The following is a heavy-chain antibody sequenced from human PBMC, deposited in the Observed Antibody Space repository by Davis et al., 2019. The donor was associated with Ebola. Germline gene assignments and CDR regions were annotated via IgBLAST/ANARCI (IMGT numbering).Heavy chain of an antibody. CDR1: GFTFSSYS. D-gene: IGHD4-17*01. V-gene: IGHV3-48*04. Sequence: GESLKISCAASGFTFSSYSMNWVRQAPGKGLEWVSYISGGGTTIYYADSVKGRFTISRDNAKNSLFLQMNSLRAEDTAVYYCARAAGSTTLTAPSMDVWGQGTTVTVSS. CDR2: ISGGGTTI. J-gene: IGHJ6*02. CDR3: ARAAGSTTLTAPSMDV.